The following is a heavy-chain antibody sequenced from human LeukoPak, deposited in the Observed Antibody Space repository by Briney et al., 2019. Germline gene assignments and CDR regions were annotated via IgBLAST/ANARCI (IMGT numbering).Heavy chain of an antibody. Sequence: GGSLRLSCAASGFTFSSYAMSWVRQAPGKGLEWVSAISGSGGSTYYADSVKGRFTISRDNSKNTLYLQMNSLRAENTAVYYCAKDRDYGSNFDYWGQGTLVTVSS. J-gene: IGHJ4*02. CDR1: GFTFSSYA. V-gene: IGHV3-23*01. D-gene: IGHD3-16*01. CDR2: ISGSGGST. CDR3: AKDRDYGSNFDY.